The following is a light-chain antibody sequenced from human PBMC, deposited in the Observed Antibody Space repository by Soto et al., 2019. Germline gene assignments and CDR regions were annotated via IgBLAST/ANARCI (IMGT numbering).Light chain of an antibody. V-gene: IGKV1-5*01. J-gene: IGKJ1*01. CDR1: QSISSR. Sequence: DVQMTQSPATLSASLGETATVSCRASQSISSRLAWYQQKPGKAPKLLIFHASSLESGVPSRFSGSGSGTGFTLTIGSLQPEDFATYFCQQYNTYSQTFGQGTKVDIK. CDR3: QQYNTYSQT. CDR2: HAS.